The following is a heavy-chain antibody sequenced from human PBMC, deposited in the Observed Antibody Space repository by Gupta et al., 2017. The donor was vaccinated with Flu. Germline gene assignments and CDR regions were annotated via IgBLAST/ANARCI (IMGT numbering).Heavy chain of an antibody. CDR1: GFTFRSYS. CDR2: ISISSRTI. V-gene: IGHV3-48*01. D-gene: IGHD3-22*01. J-gene: IGHJ2*01. Sequence: ELQLVESGGGLVQPGGSLRPPCAASGFTFRSYSMNWVRQAPGKGLEWLSYISISSRTIYYADSVKGRFTISRDNANNSLYLQMNSLRAEDTAVYYCARDRDSYDSSGYYNNWYFDLWGRGTLVTVSS. CDR3: ARDRDSYDSSGYYNNWYFDL.